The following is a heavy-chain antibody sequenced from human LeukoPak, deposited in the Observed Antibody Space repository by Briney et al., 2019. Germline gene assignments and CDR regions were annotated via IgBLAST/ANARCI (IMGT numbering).Heavy chain of an antibody. CDR2: INSDGRTT. CDR3: ARECYYDSSGYSIRFSY. Sequence: GGSLRFYCEASEFTFSSYWLLWVRQAPGKELVGVSRINSDGRTTIYADSVKDRLTISRDNAKNTLYLQMNSLRAEDTAVYYCARECYYDSSGYSIRFSYWGQGTLVTVSS. J-gene: IGHJ4*02. V-gene: IGHV3-74*01. D-gene: IGHD3-22*01. CDR1: EFTFSSYW.